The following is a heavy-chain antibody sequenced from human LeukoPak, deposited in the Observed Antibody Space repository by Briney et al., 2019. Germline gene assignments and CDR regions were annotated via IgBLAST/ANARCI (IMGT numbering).Heavy chain of an antibody. CDR2: IDPSGGST. CDR3: ARGHTFRGGYVSSWIDP. CDR1: GYTFTSFH. J-gene: IGHJ5*02. D-gene: IGHD3-10*01. Sequence: ASVKVSCKASGYTFTSFHMHWVRQSPGQGLEWMGMIDPSGGSTTYAQNFQGRVTMTRDTSTNTYYMELSSLRFDDTAIYFCARGHTFRGGYVSSWIDPWGQGTLVTVSS. V-gene: IGHV1-46*01.